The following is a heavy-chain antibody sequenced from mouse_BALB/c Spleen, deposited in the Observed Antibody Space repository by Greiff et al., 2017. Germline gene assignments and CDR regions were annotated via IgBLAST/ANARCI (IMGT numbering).Heavy chain of an antibody. Sequence: EVQVVESGGGLVQPGGSLKLSCAASGFTFSSYGMSWVRQTPDKRLELVATINSNGGSTYYPDSVKGRFTISRDNAKNTLYLQMSSLKSEDTAMYYCARDPYGNYLDYWGQGTTLTVSS. CDR2: INSNGGST. D-gene: IGHD2-1*01. V-gene: IGHV5-6-3*01. CDR1: GFTFSSYG. CDR3: ARDPYGNYLDY. J-gene: IGHJ2*01.